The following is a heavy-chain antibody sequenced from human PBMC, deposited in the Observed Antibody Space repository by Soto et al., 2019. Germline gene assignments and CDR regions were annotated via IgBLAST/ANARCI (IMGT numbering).Heavy chain of an antibody. D-gene: IGHD3-10*01. CDR3: AKGKSTGDIDWFDP. V-gene: IGHV3-23*01. CDR1: GFTLQNYA. J-gene: IGHJ5*02. CDR2: LIGGHYGT. Sequence: GGSLRLSCTASGFTLQNYAMAWVCQAPGKGLEWVSTLIGGHYGTAYSYSVKGRFTVSRDNSKNCLYLQMNSLGVEDTAMYFCAKGKSTGDIDWFDPWGQGSLVTVSS.